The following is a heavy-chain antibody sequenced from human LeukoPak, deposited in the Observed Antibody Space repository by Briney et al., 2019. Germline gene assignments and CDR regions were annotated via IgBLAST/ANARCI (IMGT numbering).Heavy chain of an antibody. CDR2: VYYSGST. CDR1: GGSISSSTYY. Sequence: SETLSLTCTVSGGSISSSTYYWGWIRQPPGKGLEWIGNVYYSGSTYYNPSLKSRVTISVDTSKNQFPLKLSSVTAADTAVYYCARRTADRIFDYWGQGTLVTVSS. D-gene: IGHD1-1*01. CDR3: ARRTADRIFDY. J-gene: IGHJ4*02. V-gene: IGHV4-39*01.